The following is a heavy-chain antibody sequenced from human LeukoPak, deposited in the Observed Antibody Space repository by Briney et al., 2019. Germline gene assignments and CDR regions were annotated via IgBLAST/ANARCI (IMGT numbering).Heavy chain of an antibody. CDR1: GFTFSRYT. CDR3: ARAGDGYNDAFDI. J-gene: IGHJ3*02. V-gene: IGHV3-21*01. D-gene: IGHD5-24*01. CDR2: ISTSSLYI. Sequence: GGTLRLSCAASGFTFSRYTMNWVRQAPGKGLEWVSSISTSSLYIYYADSLKGQFTISRDNAKNSLYLQMNSLRAEDTAVYYCARAGDGYNDAFDIWGQGTMVTVSS.